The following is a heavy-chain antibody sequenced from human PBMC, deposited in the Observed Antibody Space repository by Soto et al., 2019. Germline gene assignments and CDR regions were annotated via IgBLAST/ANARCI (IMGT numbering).Heavy chain of an antibody. D-gene: IGHD5-18*01. J-gene: IGHJ6*03. CDR3: ARDRGYSYGYRGNYYMDV. V-gene: IGHV3-21*01. CDR2: ISSSSSYI. CDR1: GFTFSSYS. Sequence: SLRLSCAASGFTFSSYSMNWVRQAPGKGLEWVSSISSSSSYIYYADSVKGRFTISRDNAKNSLYLQMNSLRAEDTAVYYCARDRGYSYGYRGNYYMDVWGKGTTVTVSS.